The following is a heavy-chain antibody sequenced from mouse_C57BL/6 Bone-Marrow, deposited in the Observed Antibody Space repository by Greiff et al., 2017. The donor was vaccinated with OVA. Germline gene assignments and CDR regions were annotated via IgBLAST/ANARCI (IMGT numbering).Heavy chain of an antibody. V-gene: IGHV5-6*02. Sequence: EVMLVESGGDLVKPGGSLKLSCAASGFTFSSYGMSWVRQTPDKRLEWVATISSGGSYTYYPDSVKGRFTISRDNAKNTLYLQMSSLKSEDTAMYYCARRGLPNYFDYWGQGTTLTVSS. CDR1: GFTFSSYG. D-gene: IGHD2-2*01. J-gene: IGHJ2*01. CDR2: ISSGGSYT. CDR3: ARRGLPNYFDY.